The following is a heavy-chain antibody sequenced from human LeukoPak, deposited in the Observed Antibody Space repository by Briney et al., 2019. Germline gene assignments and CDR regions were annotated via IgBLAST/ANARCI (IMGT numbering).Heavy chain of an antibody. J-gene: IGHJ4*02. CDR1: GFTFDDYT. D-gene: IGHD3-9*01. CDR3: AKVALTGDY. V-gene: IGHV3-43*01. Sequence: GGSLRLSCAASGFTFDDYTMHWVRQAPGKGLEWVSLISWDGGSTYYADSVKGRFTISRDNSKNTLYLQMNSLRAEDTAVYYCAKVALTGDYWGQGTLVTVSS. CDR2: ISWDGGST.